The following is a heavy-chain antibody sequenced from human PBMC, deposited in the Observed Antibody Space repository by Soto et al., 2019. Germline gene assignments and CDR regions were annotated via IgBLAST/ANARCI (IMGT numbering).Heavy chain of an antibody. Sequence: GGSLRLSCAASGFTFSSYGMHWVRQAPGKGLEWVAVISYDGSNKYYADSVKGRFTISRDNSKNTLYLQMNSLRAEDTAVYYCAKVREMPSIAYFDYWGQGTLVTVSS. CDR3: AKVREMPSIAYFDY. CDR1: GFTFSSYG. V-gene: IGHV3-30*18. J-gene: IGHJ4*02. D-gene: IGHD2-2*01. CDR2: ISYDGSNK.